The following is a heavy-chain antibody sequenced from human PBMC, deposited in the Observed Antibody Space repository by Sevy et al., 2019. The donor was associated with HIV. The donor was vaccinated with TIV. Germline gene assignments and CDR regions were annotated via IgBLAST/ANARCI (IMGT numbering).Heavy chain of an antibody. D-gene: IGHD3-22*01. CDR2: FDPEDDEK. V-gene: IGHV1-24*01. CDR3: ATTKDYYDSSGYPFDY. Sequence: ASVKVSCKVSGRTLTELSIYWVRQAPGKGLEWMGTFDPEDDEKIYAQKFQGRVTMTEDTPTDPADMELSRLGSEETAVYYCATTKDYYDSSGYPFDYWGQGTLVTVSS. CDR1: GRTLTELS. J-gene: IGHJ4*02.